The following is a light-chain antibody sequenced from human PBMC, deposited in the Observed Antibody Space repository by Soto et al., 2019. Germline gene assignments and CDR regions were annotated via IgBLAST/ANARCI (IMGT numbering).Light chain of an antibody. J-gene: IGLJ1*01. Sequence: QSALTQPASVSGSPGQSITISCTGTSSDVGRYNYVSWYQQHPGKAPKLMIYDVNTRPSGVSNRFSGSKSGNTASLTISGRQAEDEADYYCSSFTASTTQVFGPGTKVTVL. CDR2: DVN. V-gene: IGLV2-14*03. CDR1: SSDVGRYNY. CDR3: SSFTASTTQV.